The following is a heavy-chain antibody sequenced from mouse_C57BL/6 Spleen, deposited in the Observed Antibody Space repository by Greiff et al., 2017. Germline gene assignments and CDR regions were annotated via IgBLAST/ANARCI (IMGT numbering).Heavy chain of an antibody. D-gene: IGHD1-1*01. CDR3: ARSAYGSSSYYFDY. V-gene: IGHV1-52*01. Sequence: QVQLQQPGAELVRPGSSVKLSCKASGYTFTSYWMHWVKQRPIQGLEWIGNIDPSDSETHYNQKFKDKATLTVDKSSSTAYMQLSSLTSEDSAVYYCARSAYGSSSYYFDYWGQGTTLTVSS. J-gene: IGHJ2*01. CDR2: IDPSDSET. CDR1: GYTFTSYW.